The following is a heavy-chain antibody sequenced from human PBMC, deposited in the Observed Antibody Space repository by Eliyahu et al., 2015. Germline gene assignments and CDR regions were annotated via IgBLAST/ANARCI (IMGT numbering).Heavy chain of an antibody. CDR3: ASQTTAELIFDY. V-gene: IGHV4-39*01. D-gene: IGHD4-11*01. Sequence: GDGLEWIGSIYYSGSTYYNPSLKSRVTISVDTSKNQFSLKLSSVTAADTAVYYCASQTTAELIFDYWGQGTLVTVSS. J-gene: IGHJ4*02. CDR2: IYYSGST.